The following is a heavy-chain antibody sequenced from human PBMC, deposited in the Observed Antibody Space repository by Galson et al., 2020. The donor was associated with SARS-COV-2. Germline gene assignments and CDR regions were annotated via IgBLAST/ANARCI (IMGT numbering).Heavy chain of an antibody. V-gene: IGHV4-59*08. CDR1: GGSIPNYY. Sequence: ETSETLSLTCTVSGGSIPNYYWSCIRQPPGKGPEWIGFIYYTRSTHYNPSPKSRVTITVDTSENQVSLKLNSVTAADTAVYYCARTMVVVSYHMDVWGQGTAVAVSS. J-gene: IGHJ6*02. D-gene: IGHD2-2*01. CDR2: IYYTRST. CDR3: ARTMVVVSYHMDV.